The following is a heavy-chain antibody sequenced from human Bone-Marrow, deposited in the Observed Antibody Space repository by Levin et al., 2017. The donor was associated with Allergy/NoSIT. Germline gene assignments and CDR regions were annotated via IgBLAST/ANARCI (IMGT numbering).Heavy chain of an antibody. D-gene: IGHD1-26*01. J-gene: IGHJ4*02. Sequence: GSLRLSCAVYGGSFKGNSWTWIRQSPGKGLEWIGEINHSGSTNYAPSLRSRLTISVDASKNQFSLKVRSVTAADTAVYYCTRGHFSGSDFDGFDYWGQGTLVTVSS. CDR2: INHSGST. CDR3: TRGHFSGSDFDGFDY. CDR1: GGSFKGNS. V-gene: IGHV4-34*01.